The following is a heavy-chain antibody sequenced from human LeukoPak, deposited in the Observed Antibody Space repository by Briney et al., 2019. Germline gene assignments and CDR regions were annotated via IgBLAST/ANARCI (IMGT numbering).Heavy chain of an antibody. D-gene: IGHD5-18*01. CDR1: GFTFSSYG. J-gene: IGHJ4*02. CDR3: AWESSYGFDY. Sequence: GVSLRLSCAASGFTFSSYGMHWVRQAPGKGLEWVAVIWYDGSNKYYADSVKGRFTISRDNSKNTLYLKMNSLRAEDTAVYYCAWESSYGFDYWGQGTLVTVSS. CDR2: IWYDGSNK. V-gene: IGHV3-33*01.